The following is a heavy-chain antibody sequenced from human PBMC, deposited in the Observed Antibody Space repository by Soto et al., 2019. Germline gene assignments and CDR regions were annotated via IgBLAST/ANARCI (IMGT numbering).Heavy chain of an antibody. V-gene: IGHV1-3*01. CDR3: GRDQSGIGYYVDWFDP. D-gene: IGHD3-10*02. CDR2: INAGNGNT. CDR1: GYTFNSHA. J-gene: IGHJ5*02. Sequence: ASVKVSCKASGYTFNSHAIHWVRQAPGQRPEWLGWINAGNGNTYYSEKFEGRVTFTRDTLASTVNMELTSLTYEDTFVYYCGRDQSGIGYYVDWFDPWGQGTLVTVSS.